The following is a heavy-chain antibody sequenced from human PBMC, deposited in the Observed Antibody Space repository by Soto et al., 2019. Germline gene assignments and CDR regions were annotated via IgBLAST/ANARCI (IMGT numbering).Heavy chain of an antibody. J-gene: IGHJ4*02. CDR1: GFTFDDYG. D-gene: IGHD6-6*01. V-gene: IGHV3-9*01. Sequence: EVQLVESGGGLVQPGRSLRLSCAASGFTFDDYGMYWVRQAPGKGLEWVSGISWNSATVAYAGSVKGRFTISRDNAKNSLYLQMNSLRAEDTAVYYCAKNGLSSSPSAIDSWGQGTLVTVSS. CDR2: ISWNSATV. CDR3: AKNGLSSSPSAIDS.